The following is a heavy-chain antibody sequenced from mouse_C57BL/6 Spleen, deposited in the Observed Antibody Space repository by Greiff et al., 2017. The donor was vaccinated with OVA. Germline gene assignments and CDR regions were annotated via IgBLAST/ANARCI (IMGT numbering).Heavy chain of an antibody. Sequence: QVHVKQPGAELVRPGSSVKLSCKASGYTFTSYWMDWVKQRPGQGLEWIGNIYPSDSETHYNQKFKDKATLTVDKSSSTAYMQLSSLTSEDSAVYYCARPGSPQAWFAYWGQGTLVTVSA. J-gene: IGHJ3*01. CDR1: GYTFTSYW. CDR2: IYPSDSET. CDR3: ARPGSPQAWFAY. D-gene: IGHD1-1*01. V-gene: IGHV1-61*01.